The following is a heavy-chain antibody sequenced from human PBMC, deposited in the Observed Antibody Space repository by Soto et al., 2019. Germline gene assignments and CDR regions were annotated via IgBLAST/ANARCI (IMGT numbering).Heavy chain of an antibody. CDR3: ARDEDVVVVAAKLFAFDI. CDR1: RGSFSSYA. CDR2: IIPIFGTA. J-gene: IGHJ3*02. Sequence: SVKVSRKATRGSFSSYAISWVRQAPGQGLEWMGGIIPIFGTANYAQKFQGRVTITADESTSTAYMELSSLRSEDTAVYYCARDEDVVVVAAKLFAFDIWGQGTMVTVSS. D-gene: IGHD2-15*01. V-gene: IGHV1-69*13.